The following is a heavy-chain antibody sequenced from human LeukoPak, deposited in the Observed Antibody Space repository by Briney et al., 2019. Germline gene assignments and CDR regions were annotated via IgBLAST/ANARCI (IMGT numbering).Heavy chain of an antibody. CDR2: ISGSGSST. CDR1: GFTFSSYA. D-gene: IGHD3-9*01. CDR3: AKDKAPSLTGLPYYFDY. J-gene: IGHJ4*02. Sequence: PGGSLRLSCAASGFTFSSYAMSWVRQAPGKGLEWVSAISGSGSSTYYADSVKGRFTISRDNSKNTLYLQMNSLRAEDTAVYYCAKDKAPSLTGLPYYFDYWGQGTLVTVSS. V-gene: IGHV3-23*01.